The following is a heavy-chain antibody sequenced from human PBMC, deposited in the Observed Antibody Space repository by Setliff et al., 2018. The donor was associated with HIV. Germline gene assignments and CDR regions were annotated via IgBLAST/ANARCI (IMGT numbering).Heavy chain of an antibody. Sequence: SETLSLTCTVSGGSITSGGYYWSWIRQHPGKGLEWIGYIYYSGSTYYNPSLKSRVSISVDTSKNQFSLNLRSVTAADTAVYFCASGGHRLHDYWGQGTLVTVSS. D-gene: IGHD1-26*01. CDR2: IYYSGST. CDR1: GGSITSGGYY. J-gene: IGHJ4*02. CDR3: ASGGHRLHDY. V-gene: IGHV4-31*03.